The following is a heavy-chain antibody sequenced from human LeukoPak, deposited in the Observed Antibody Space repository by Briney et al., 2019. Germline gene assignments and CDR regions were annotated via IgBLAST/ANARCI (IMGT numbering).Heavy chain of an antibody. D-gene: IGHD4-23*01. V-gene: IGHV3-20*04. J-gene: IGHJ4*02. CDR3: ARVLDYSGNSGTDY. CDR1: GFTFDDYG. Sequence: GGSLRLSCAASGFTFDDYGMSWVRQAPGKGLEWVSGINWNAGSTGYADSVKGRFTISRDNAKNSLYLQMNSLRAEDTALYYCARVLDYSGNSGTDYWGQGTLVTVSS. CDR2: INWNAGST.